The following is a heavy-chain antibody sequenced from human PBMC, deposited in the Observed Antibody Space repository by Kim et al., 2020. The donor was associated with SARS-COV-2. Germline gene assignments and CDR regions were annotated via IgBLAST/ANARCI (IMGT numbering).Heavy chain of an antibody. J-gene: IGHJ4*02. V-gene: IGHV3-48*02. Sequence: GGSLRLSCAASGFTFSIYSIDWVRRAPGKGLEWIIYISSTSRNIYYADSVKGRFTVSRDNAENSVYLQMDSLTDEDTAIYYCARVGPRVYTVDYWGQGTPVTVSS. CDR3: ARVGPRVYTVDY. CDR1: GFTFSIYS. D-gene: IGHD6-13*01. CDR2: ISSTSRNI.